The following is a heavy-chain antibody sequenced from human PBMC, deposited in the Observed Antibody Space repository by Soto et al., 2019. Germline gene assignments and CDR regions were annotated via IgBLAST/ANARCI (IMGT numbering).Heavy chain of an antibody. D-gene: IGHD6-19*01. CDR1: GYSFTNYG. CDR3: ARDRGVAPPVAGNTHYYYYMDV. CDR2: ISAYNGNT. J-gene: IGHJ6*03. Sequence: QDQLVQSGVEVKKPGASVKVSCKASGYSFTNYGITWVRQAPGQGFELMGWISAYNGNTNYAQKFQGRVTMTTDASTRTAYLELRSLRSDDTAVYYCARDRGVAPPVAGNTHYYYYMDVWGKGTTVTVYS. V-gene: IGHV1-18*01.